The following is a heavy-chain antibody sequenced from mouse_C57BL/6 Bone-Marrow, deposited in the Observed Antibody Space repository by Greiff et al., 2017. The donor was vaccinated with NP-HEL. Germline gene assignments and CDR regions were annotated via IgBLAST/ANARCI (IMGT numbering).Heavy chain of an antibody. CDR2: IYPGSGNT. CDR1: GYTFTDYY. J-gene: IGHJ2*01. Sequence: QVQLQQSGAELVRPGASVKLSCKASGYTFTDYYINWVKQRPGQGLEWIARIYPGSGNTYYNEKFKGKATLTAEKSSSTAYMQLSSLTSEDSAVYFCARSELGSHFDYWGQGTTLTVSS. V-gene: IGHV1-76*01. CDR3: ARSELGSHFDY. D-gene: IGHD4-1*01.